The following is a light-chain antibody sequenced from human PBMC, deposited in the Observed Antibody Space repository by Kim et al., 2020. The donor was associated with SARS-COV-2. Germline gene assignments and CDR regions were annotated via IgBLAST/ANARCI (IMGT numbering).Light chain of an antibody. Sequence: VSLRQTASITCSGDKLGDKYACWYQQKPRQSPVLVIYQDTKRPSGIPERFSGSNSGNTATLTISGTQAMDEADYYCQAWDSSTVVFGGGTQLTVL. J-gene: IGLJ2*01. V-gene: IGLV3-1*01. CDR3: QAWDSSTVV. CDR1: KLGDKY. CDR2: QDT.